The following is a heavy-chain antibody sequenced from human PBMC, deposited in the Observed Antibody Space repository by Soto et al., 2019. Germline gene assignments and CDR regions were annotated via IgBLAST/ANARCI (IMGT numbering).Heavy chain of an antibody. J-gene: IGHJ4*02. CDR3: ASAAVTGTAGLDF. V-gene: IGHV1-2*02. Sequence: ASVKVSCKASGYTFSGFYMHWVRQAPGQGLEWMGWINPNSGGTRSAEKFQGRVTMTRDTSISTAYMELSRLTSDDTAVYYCASAAVTGTAGLDFWGQGTQVTVSS. D-gene: IGHD6-19*01. CDR2: INPNSGGT. CDR1: GYTFSGFY.